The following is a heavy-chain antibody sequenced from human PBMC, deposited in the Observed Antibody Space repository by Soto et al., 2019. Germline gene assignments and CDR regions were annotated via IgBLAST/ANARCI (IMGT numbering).Heavy chain of an antibody. Sequence: ASVKVSCKASGYTFTSYYMHWVRQAPGQGLEWMGIINPSGGSTSYAQKFQGRVTMTRDTSTSTVYMELRSLRSDDTAVYYCVRVHHDFSSGYHYYQMDVSGKRTTDT. V-gene: IGHV1-46*01. J-gene: IGHJ6*03. D-gene: IGHD3-3*01. CDR1: GYTFTSYY. CDR3: VRVHHDFSSGYHYYQMDV. CDR2: INPSGGST.